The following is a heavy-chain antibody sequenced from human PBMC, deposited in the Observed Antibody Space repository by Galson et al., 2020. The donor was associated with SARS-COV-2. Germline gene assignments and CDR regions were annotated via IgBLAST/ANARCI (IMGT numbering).Heavy chain of an antibody. CDR3: ARGDTGSYYDVFFDY. CDR2: IRSKTYGGTT. V-gene: IGHV3-49*03. CDR1: GFTFGDHG. J-gene: IGHJ4*02. D-gene: IGHD1-26*01. Sequence: GSLRLSCTASGFTFGDHGMSWFRQAPGKGLEYISFIRSKTYGGTTEYAASVDGRFTISRDDSKSIAYLQMNSLKTEDTAVYYCARGDTGSYYDVFFDYWGQGILVTVSA.